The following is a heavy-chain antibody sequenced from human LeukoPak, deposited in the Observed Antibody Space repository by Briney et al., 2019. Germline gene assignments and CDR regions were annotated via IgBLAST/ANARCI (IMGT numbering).Heavy chain of an antibody. V-gene: IGHV3-30*02. CDR2: IRFDGSNK. D-gene: IGHD7-27*01. J-gene: IGHJ4*02. CDR1: GFTFSNFA. CDR3: AKDRRGRWGTVDH. Sequence: PGGSLRLSCAASGFTFSNFAIHWVRQAPGKGLEWVAFIRFDGSNKYYADSVKGRFSISRDNSKNTLYLQMNSLRPEDTAVYYCAKDRRGRWGTVDHWGQGAVVTVSS.